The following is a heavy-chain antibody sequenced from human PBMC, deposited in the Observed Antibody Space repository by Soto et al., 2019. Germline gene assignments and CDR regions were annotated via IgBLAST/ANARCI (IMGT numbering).Heavy chain of an antibody. D-gene: IGHD3-22*01. J-gene: IGHJ4*02. V-gene: IGHV1-3*01. CDR3: ARDRERYYDSSGYYV. Sequence: ASVKVSCKASGYTFTSYAMHWVRQAPGQRLEWMGWINAGNGNTKYSQKFQGRVTITRDTSASTAYMELSSLRSEDTAVYYCARDRERYYDSSGYYVWGQGTLVTVSS. CDR1: GYTFTSYA. CDR2: INAGNGNT.